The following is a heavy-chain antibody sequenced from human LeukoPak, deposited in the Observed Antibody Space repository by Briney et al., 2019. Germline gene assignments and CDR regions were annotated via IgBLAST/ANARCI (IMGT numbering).Heavy chain of an antibody. CDR3: ARFLWDSGSYSAFDI. CDR2: ISAYNGYT. CDR1: GYTFTNYG. J-gene: IGHJ3*02. V-gene: IGHV1-18*01. D-gene: IGHD1-26*01. Sequence: GASVKVSCKTSGYTFTNYGVSWVRQAPGQGLEWMGWISAYNGYTNYAQKLQVRVTMTTDTSTRTAYMELRSVRSDDTAVYYCARFLWDSGSYSAFDIWGQGTMVTVSS.